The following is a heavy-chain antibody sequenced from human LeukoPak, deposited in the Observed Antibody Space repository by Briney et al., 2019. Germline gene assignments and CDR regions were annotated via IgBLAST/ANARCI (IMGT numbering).Heavy chain of an antibody. D-gene: IGHD3-22*01. CDR3: ARDSGDSSGYYPPSFDY. CDR1: GYTFTSYG. J-gene: IGHJ4*02. CDR2: ISAYNGNT. Sequence: ASVKVSCKASGYTFTSYGISWVRQAPGQGLEWMGWISAYNGNTNYAQKLQGRVAMTRDTSTSTVYMELSSLRSEDTAVYYCARDSGDSSGYYPPSFDYWGQGTLVTVSS. V-gene: IGHV1-18*01.